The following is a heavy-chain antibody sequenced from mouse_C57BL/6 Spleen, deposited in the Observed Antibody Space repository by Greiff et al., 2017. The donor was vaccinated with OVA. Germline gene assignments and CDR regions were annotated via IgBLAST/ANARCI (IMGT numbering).Heavy chain of an antibody. CDR2: IYPGDGDT. D-gene: IGHD1-1*01. J-gene: IGHJ2*01. CDR1: GYAFSSSW. V-gene: IGHV1-82*01. CDR3: ARSGYYGTHDY. Sequence: VQLQQSGPELVKPGASVKISCKASGYAFSSSWMNWVKQRPGKGLEWIGRIYPGDGDTNYNGKFKGKATLTADKSSSTAYMQLSSLTSEDSAVYFCARSGYYGTHDYWGQGTTLTVSS.